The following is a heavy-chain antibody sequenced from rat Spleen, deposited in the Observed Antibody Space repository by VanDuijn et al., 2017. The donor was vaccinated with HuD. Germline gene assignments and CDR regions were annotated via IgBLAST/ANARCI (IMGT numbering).Heavy chain of an antibody. Sequence: EVQLVESGGGLVQPGRSLKLSCAASGFTFSNYDMAWVRQAPTKGLEWVASISYDGSSTYYRDSVKGRFTISRDNAKSTLYLQMDSLRSEDTATYYCTTAAYYSALFAYWGQGTLVTVSS. J-gene: IGHJ3*01. CDR3: TTAAYYSALFAY. V-gene: IGHV5-20*01. CDR1: GFTFSNYD. D-gene: IGHD1-1*01. CDR2: ISYDGSST.